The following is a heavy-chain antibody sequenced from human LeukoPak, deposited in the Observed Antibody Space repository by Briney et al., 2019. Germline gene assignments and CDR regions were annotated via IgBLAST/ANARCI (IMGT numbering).Heavy chain of an antibody. CDR2: IYYSGST. CDR3: ARYSTYWYFDL. D-gene: IGHD5-18*01. V-gene: IGHV4-39*07. J-gene: IGHJ2*01. CDR1: GGSISSSSYY. Sequence: SETLPLTCTVSGGSISSSSYYWGWIRQPPGKGLEWIGSIYYSGSTYYNPSLKSRVTISVDTSKNQFSLKLSSVTAADTAVYYCARYSTYWYFDLWGRGTLVTVSS.